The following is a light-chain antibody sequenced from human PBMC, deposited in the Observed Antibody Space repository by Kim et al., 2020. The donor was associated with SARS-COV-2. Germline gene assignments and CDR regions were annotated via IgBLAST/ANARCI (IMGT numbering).Light chain of an antibody. Sequence: ASVGDRVTISCRASQTISSYLNWYRHKPGQAPKLLIYDASSLQSGVPSRFSGSGSGTDFTLTISGLQPEDFAIYYCQQSYSTPYTFGQGTKVDIK. CDR1: QTISSY. CDR3: QQSYSTPYT. CDR2: DAS. V-gene: IGKV1-39*01. J-gene: IGKJ2*01.